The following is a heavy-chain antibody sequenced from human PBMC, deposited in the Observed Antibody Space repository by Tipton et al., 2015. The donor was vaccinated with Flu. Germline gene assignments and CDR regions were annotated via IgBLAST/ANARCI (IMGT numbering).Heavy chain of an antibody. CDR2: IVRSGTST. J-gene: IGHJ4*02. CDR3: AKERLPRYTSSWYYFDY. V-gene: IGHV3-23*01. Sequence: SLRLSCTASGITFSSYAMSWVRQAPGKGLEWVSTIVRSGTSTYYADSVKGRFTISRDNSKNTLYLQMNSLRADDTAVYYCAKERLPRYTSSWYYFDYWGQGTLVTVSS. D-gene: IGHD6-13*01. CDR1: GITFSSYA.